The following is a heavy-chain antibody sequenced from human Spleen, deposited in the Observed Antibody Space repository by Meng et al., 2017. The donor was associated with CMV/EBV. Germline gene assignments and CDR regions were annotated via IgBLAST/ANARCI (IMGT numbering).Heavy chain of an antibody. CDR3: AKDELLFGGANAYFDH. Sequence: GESLKISCAVSGFTIDDYGMSWVRQAPGKGLEWVSGINWNGERTGYADSVKGRFTISRGKAKNSLYLQMNSLRLEETGVYYCAKDELLFGGANAYFDHWGQGTLVTVSS. J-gene: IGHJ4*02. CDR2: INWNGERT. V-gene: IGHV3-20*04. CDR1: GFTIDDYG. D-gene: IGHD3-16*01.